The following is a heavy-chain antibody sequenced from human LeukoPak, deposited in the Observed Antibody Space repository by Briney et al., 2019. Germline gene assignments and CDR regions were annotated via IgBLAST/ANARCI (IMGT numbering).Heavy chain of an antibody. CDR3: ARGIAVAGGFDY. CDR1: GGSISSYY. D-gene: IGHD6-19*01. J-gene: IGHJ4*02. V-gene: IGHV4-59*01. Sequence: SETLSLTCTVSGGSISSYYWSWIRQPPGKGLEWIGYIYYSGSTNYNPSLKSRVTISVDTSKNQFSPKLSSVTAADTAVYYCARGIAVAGGFDYWGQGTLVTVSS. CDR2: IYYSGST.